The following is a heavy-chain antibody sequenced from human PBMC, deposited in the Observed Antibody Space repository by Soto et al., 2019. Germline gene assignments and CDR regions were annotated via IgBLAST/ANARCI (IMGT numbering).Heavy chain of an antibody. CDR2: IIPIFNST. V-gene: IGHV1-69*06. J-gene: IGHJ6*02. Sequence: ASVKVSCKVSGSRFSNYVISWVRQAPGHGLEWLGRIIPIFNSTKYAQNFQGRVTITADKSTSTASLELSSLRSDDTAVYYCATQFHHCGGDCYRGPYFGMDVWGQGTTVTVSS. CDR1: GSRFSNYV. D-gene: IGHD2-21*02. CDR3: ATQFHHCGGDCYRGPYFGMDV.